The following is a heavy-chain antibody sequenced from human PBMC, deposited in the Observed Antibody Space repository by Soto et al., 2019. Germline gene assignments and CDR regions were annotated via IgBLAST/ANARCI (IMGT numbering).Heavy chain of an antibody. CDR1: GYSISSGYY. D-gene: IGHD2-15*01. J-gene: IGHJ4*02. Sequence: QVQLQESGPGLVKASESLSLTCAVSGYSISSGYYWGWIRQPPGKGLEWIGSIYHSGSTYYNPSLKSRVTISVDTSKNQFSLKLSSVTAADTAVYYCATGALGAATAGYWGQGTLVTASS. V-gene: IGHV4-38-2*01. CDR2: IYHSGST. CDR3: ATGALGAATAGY.